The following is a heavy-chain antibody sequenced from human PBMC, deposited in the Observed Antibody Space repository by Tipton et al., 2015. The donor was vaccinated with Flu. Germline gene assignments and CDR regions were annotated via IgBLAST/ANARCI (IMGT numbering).Heavy chain of an antibody. J-gene: IGHJ5*02. D-gene: IGHD6-13*01. Sequence: QVQLVQSGAEMKKPGASVKVSCKASGYTLTGYYMHWVRQAPGQGLEWMGWINPNSGGTNSAQTFQGRVTMTRDTSTNTAYMEMTSLTSDDTAVYYCATVRPTGYLGTAAGWFDTWGQGTLVSVSS. CDR3: ATVRPTGYLGTAAGWFDT. CDR1: GYTLTGYY. CDR2: INPNSGGT. V-gene: IGHV1-2*02.